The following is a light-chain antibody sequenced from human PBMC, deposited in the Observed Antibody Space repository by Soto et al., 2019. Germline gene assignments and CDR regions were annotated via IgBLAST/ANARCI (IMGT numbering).Light chain of an antibody. CDR2: AAS. V-gene: IGKV3-20*01. CDR3: QQYGRSPYT. J-gene: IGKJ2*01. CDR1: QSVSNNW. Sequence: VVLTQSPDTLSLSPGERATLSCRASQSVSNNWLAWYQQKPGQAPRLLIYAASSRPGGIPDKFSGSGSGTDFTLTINRLEPEDFAVYYCQQYGRSPYTFAQGTKLEI.